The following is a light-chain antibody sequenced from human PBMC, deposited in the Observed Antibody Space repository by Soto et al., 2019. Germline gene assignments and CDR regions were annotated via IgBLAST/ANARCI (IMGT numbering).Light chain of an antibody. CDR3: QHLNDYPLT. CDR1: QGVRGN. CDR2: AAS. J-gene: IGKJ4*01. Sequence: DIQLTQSPSFLSASVGDRITITCRASQGVRGNLAWYQQEPGKAPKRLISAASSLQTGVPSRFSGSGSGTEFTLTISCLQHEDFATYYCQHLNDYPLTFGGGNKVDIK. V-gene: IGKV1-9*01.